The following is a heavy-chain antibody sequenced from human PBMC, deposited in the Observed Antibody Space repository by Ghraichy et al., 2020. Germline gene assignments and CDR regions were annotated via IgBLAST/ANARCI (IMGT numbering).Heavy chain of an antibody. CDR1: EFTFSNYW. Sequence: GSLNISCAASEFTFSNYWMHWVRQGPGKGLVWVARISGDGSSTGYADSVQGRFTISRDNAKSTLYLQMHSLRAEDTAVYYCVPNAFDIWGQGTMVTVSS. V-gene: IGHV3-74*01. CDR2: ISGDGSST. CDR3: VPNAFDI. J-gene: IGHJ3*02.